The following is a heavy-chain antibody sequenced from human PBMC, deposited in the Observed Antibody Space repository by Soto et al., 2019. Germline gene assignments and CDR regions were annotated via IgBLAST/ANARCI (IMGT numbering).Heavy chain of an antibody. V-gene: IGHV4-34*01. CDR3: ARGGPYSSSFSDY. CDR1: GGSFSGYY. D-gene: IGHD6-6*01. Sequence: KPSETLSLTCAVYGGSFSGYYWSWIRQPPGKGLEWIGEINHSGSTNYNPSLKGRVTISVDTSKNQFSLKLSSVTAADTAMYYCARGGPYSSSFSDYWGQGTLVTVSP. CDR2: INHSGST. J-gene: IGHJ4*02.